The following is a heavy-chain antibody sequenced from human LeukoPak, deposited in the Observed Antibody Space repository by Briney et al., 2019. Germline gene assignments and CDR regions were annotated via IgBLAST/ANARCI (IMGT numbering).Heavy chain of an antibody. V-gene: IGHV3-23*01. CDR2: ISGSGGST. J-gene: IGHJ6*02. CDR1: GFTFSSYA. CDR3: AKDLRYHNYGMDV. Sequence: GGSLRLSCAASGFTFSSYAMSWVRQAPGKGLEWVSAISGSGGSTYYADSVKGRFTISRDNSKNTLYLQINSLRAEDTAVYYCAKDLRYHNYGMDVWGQGTTVTVSS. D-gene: IGHD3-9*01.